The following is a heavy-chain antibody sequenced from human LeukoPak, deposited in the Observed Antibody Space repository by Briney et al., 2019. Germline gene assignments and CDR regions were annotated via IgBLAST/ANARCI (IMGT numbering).Heavy chain of an antibody. CDR1: GGTFSSYA. D-gene: IGHD6-19*01. J-gene: IGHJ4*02. CDR3: ARERPMAVAGTELDY. CDR2: IIPILGIA. Sequence: SVKVSCKASGGTFSSYAISWVRQAPGQGLEWMGRIIPILGIANYAQKFQGRVTITADKSTSTAYMELSSLRSEDTAVYYCARERPMAVAGTELDYWGQGTLVTVSS. V-gene: IGHV1-69*04.